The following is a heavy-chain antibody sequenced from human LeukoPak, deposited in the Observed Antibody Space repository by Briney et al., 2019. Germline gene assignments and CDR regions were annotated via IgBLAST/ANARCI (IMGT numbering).Heavy chain of an antibody. CDR3: ARDRSAYSSGWPLLDY. CDR2: ISAYNGNT. CDR1: GYTFTSYG. D-gene: IGHD6-25*01. V-gene: IGHV1-18*04. J-gene: IGHJ4*02. Sequence: ASVKVSCKASGYTFTSYGISWVRQAPGQGLEWMGWISAYNGNTNYAQKLQGRVTMTTDTSTSTAYMELRSLRSDDTAVYYCARDRSAYSSGWPLLDYWGQGTLVTVSS.